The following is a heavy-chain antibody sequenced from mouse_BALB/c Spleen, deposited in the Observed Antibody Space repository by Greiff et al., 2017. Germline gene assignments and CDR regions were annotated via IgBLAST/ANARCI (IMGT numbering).Heavy chain of an antibody. V-gene: IGHV2-2*02. CDR1: GFSLTSYG. J-gene: IGHJ4*01. CDR3: ARANYVDYAMDY. D-gene: IGHD1-1*01. CDR2: IWSGGST. Sequence: QVQLQQSGPGLVQPSQSLSITCTVSGFSLTSYGVHWVRQSPGKGLEWLGVIWSGGSTDYNAAFISRLSISKDNSKSQVFFKMNSLQANDTAIYYCARANYVDYAMDYWGQGTSVTVSS.